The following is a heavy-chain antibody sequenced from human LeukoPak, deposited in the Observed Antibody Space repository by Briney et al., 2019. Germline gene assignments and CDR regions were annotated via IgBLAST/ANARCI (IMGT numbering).Heavy chain of an antibody. CDR3: VKDAPLPFDF. CDR2: ISGDAHST. J-gene: IGHJ4*02. V-gene: IGHV3-23*01. Sequence: GGSLRLSCAASGFTFRDFAMSWVRQAPGKGLEWLSAISGDAHSTYYADSLKGRFTISRDNSKNTLYLQMNSLRAADTATYFCVKDAPLPFDFWGQGALVIVSS. CDR1: GFTFRDFA.